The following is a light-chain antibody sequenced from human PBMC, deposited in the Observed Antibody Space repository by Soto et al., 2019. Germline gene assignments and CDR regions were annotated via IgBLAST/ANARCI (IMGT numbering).Light chain of an antibody. V-gene: IGKV1-13*02. CDR1: HAISSA. CDR2: DAS. J-gene: IGKJ3*01. Sequence: AIQLTQSPSSLSASVGDRVTITCRASHAISSALAWYQQKPGKAPKLLIYDASSLESGVPSRFSGSGSGTDFTRAISSLQPEDFATYYCQQFNSYPQTFGPGTKVDIK. CDR3: QQFNSYPQT.